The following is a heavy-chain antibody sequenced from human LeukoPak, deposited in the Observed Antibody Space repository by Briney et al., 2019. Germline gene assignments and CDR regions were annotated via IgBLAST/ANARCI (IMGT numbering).Heavy chain of an antibody. Sequence: SSETLSLTCTVSGGSISSYYWSWIRQPPGKGLEWIGYIYYSGSTYYNPSLKSRVTISVDTSKNQFSLKLSSVTAADTAVYYCARHEYSSSSGYFDYWGQGTLVTVSS. D-gene: IGHD6-6*01. CDR1: GGSISSYY. CDR2: IYYSGST. J-gene: IGHJ4*02. CDR3: ARHEYSSSSGYFDY. V-gene: IGHV4-59*08.